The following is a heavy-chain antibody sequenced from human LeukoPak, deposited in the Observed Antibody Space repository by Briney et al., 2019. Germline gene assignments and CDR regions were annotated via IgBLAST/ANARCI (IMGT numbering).Heavy chain of an antibody. J-gene: IGHJ6*03. CDR2: INHSGST. V-gene: IGHV4-34*01. Sequence: SETLSLTCAVYGGSFSGYYWSWIRQPPGKGLEWIGEINHSGSTNYNPSLKSRVTISVDTSKNQFSLKLSSVTAADTAVYYCAGGQLSNRQRLKRDYYYMDVWGKGTTVTVSS. CDR1: GGSFSGYY. CDR3: AGGQLSNRQRLKRDYYYMDV. D-gene: IGHD2-8*01.